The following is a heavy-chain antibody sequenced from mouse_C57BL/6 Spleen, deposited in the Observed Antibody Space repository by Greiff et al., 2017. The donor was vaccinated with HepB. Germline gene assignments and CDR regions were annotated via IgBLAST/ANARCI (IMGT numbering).Heavy chain of an antibody. J-gene: IGHJ2*01. Sequence: VQLQQSGPELVKPGDSVKISCKASGYSFTGYFMNWVMQSHGKSLEWIGRINPYNGDTFYNQKFKGKATLTVDKSSSTAHMELRSLTSEDSAVYYCAEGELHYGYFDYWGQGTTLTVSS. CDR3: AEGELHYGYFDY. CDR1: GYSFTGYF. D-gene: IGHD1-1*02. CDR2: INPYNGDT. V-gene: IGHV1-20*01.